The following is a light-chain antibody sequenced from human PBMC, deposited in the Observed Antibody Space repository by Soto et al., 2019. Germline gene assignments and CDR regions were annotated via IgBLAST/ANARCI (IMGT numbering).Light chain of an antibody. CDR1: TSNIGSNT. J-gene: IGLJ2*01. V-gene: IGLV1-44*01. CDR2: RND. Sequence: QSVLTQPPSASGTPGQTVTMSCSGSTSNIGSNTVTWYQQVPGTAPKLLMYRNDVRPSGVPDRFTGSKSGTSASLAISGLRSEDEADYYCAVWDNSLNGVAFGGGTKLTVL. CDR3: AVWDNSLNGVA.